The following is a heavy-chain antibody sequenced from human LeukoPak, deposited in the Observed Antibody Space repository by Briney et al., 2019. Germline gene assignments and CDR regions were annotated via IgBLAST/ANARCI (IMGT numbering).Heavy chain of an antibody. J-gene: IGHJ4*02. V-gene: IGHV3-7*01. CDR2: IDPDGSEK. Sequence: GGSLRLSCVASGLTFGSYSMTWVRQAPGKALEWVANIDPDGSEKDYVESVKGRLTISRDNAKKILYLQMNSLRADDTAFFYCAIPSSYDGSRYYHAYWGQGTLVSVSS. CDR3: AIPSSYDGSRYYHAY. CDR1: GLTFGSYS. D-gene: IGHD3-22*01.